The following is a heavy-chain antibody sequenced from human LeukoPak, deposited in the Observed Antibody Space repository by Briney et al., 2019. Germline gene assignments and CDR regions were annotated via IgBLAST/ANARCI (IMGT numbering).Heavy chain of an antibody. Sequence: SETLSLTCTVSGGSISSGGYYWGWIRQHPGRGLEWIGYIYYSGSTYYNPSLKSRVTISVDTSKNQFSLKLSPVTAADTAVYYCASAITNGFDYWGQGTLVTVSP. V-gene: IGHV4-31*03. CDR3: ASAITNGFDY. CDR1: GGSISSGGYY. D-gene: IGHD3-16*01. CDR2: IYYSGST. J-gene: IGHJ4*02.